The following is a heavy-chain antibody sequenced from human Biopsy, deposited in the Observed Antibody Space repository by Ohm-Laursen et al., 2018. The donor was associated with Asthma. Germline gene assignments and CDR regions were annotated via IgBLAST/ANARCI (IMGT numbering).Heavy chain of an antibody. CDR2: TSPGDSDT. D-gene: IGHD3-10*01. CDR3: ARLAYGSGSFFDF. J-gene: IGHJ4*02. CDR1: GYIFTSYW. Sequence: ESLKISCKASGYIFTSYWIGWVRQMPGKGLEWMGITSPGDSDTIYSPSFQGQVTISADKSISTAYLQWSSLKASDTAIYYCARLAYGSGSFFDFWGQGTLVTVAS. V-gene: IGHV5-51*01.